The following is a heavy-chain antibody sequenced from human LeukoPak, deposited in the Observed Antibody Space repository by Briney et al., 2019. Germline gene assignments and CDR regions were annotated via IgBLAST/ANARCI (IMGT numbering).Heavy chain of an antibody. CDR2: INPNSGGT. J-gene: IGHJ3*02. Sequence: ASVKVSCKASVYTFTGYYMHWVRQAPGQGREWMGWINPNSGGTNYAQKFQGRVTMTRDTSISTAYMELSRLRSDDTAVYYCARDLAMVTTDAFDIWGQGTMVTVSS. D-gene: IGHD5-18*01. CDR1: VYTFTGYY. CDR3: ARDLAMVTTDAFDI. V-gene: IGHV1-2*02.